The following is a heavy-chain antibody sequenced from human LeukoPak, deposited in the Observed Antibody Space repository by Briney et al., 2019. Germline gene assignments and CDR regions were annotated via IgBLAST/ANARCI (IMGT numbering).Heavy chain of an antibody. CDR2: INPKSGAT. CDR1: GYTFTGYY. J-gene: IGHJ4*02. Sequence: ASVKVSCKASGYTFTGYYMHWVRQAPGQGLEWMGWINPKSGATNYTQKFQGRVTMTRDTSISTAYMELGRLTFDDTAVYYCARTSDFDYWGQGTLVTVSS. CDR3: ARTSDFDY. V-gene: IGHV1-2*02.